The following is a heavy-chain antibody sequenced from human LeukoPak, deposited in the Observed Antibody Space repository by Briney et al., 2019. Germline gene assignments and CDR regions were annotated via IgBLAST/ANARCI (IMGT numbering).Heavy chain of an antibody. CDR1: GXSISSYY. J-gene: IGHJ6*02. CDR2: IYYSGST. V-gene: IGHV4-59*01. Sequence: PSETLSLTWTVSGXSISSYYGSWIRQPPGKGLEWIGYIYYSGSTNYNPSLKSRVTISVNTSKNQFSLKLSSVTAADTAVYYCARDRSGDCSSTSCYQQGPHYYYYGMDVWGQGTTVTVSS. D-gene: IGHD2-2*01. CDR3: ARDRSGDCSSTSCYQQGPHYYYYGMDV.